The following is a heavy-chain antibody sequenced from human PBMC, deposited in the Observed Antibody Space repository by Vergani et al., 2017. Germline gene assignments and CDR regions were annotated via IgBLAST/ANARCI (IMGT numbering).Heavy chain of an antibody. CDR2: ISSSSSYI. Sequence: EVQLVESGGGLVKPGGSLGLSCAASGFTFSTYSMNWVRQAPGKGLEWVSSISSSSSYIYYADSVKGRFTISRDNAKNSLYLQMNSLIAEDTAVYYCARDPDADGDYASDYWGQGTLVTVSS. D-gene: IGHD4-17*01. CDR3: ARDPDADGDYASDY. V-gene: IGHV3-21*01. J-gene: IGHJ4*02. CDR1: GFTFSTYS.